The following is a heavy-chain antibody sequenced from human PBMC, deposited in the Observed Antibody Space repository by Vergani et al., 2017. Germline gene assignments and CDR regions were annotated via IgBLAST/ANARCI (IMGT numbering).Heavy chain of an antibody. V-gene: IGHV4-30-4*01. D-gene: IGHD3-10*01. CDR2: IYYSGST. Sequence: QVQLQESGPGLVKPSQTLSLTCTFPGGPISSGYYHLSWIRQPPGKGLEWIGYIYYSGSTYYNPSLKSRVTISVDTSKNQFSLKLSSVTAADTAVYYCAREKLLWFGESAAFDIWGQGTMVTVSS. J-gene: IGHJ3*02. CDR3: AREKLLWFGESAAFDI. CDR1: GGPISSGYYH.